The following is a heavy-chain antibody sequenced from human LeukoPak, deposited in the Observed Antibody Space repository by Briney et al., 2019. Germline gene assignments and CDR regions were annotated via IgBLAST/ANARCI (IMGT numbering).Heavy chain of an antibody. D-gene: IGHD5-12*01. CDR2: IYYSGTT. V-gene: IGHV4-39*01. Sequence: PSETLSLTCTVSGGSISSGSYYWGWIRQPPGKGLEWIGSIYYSGTTYYNPSLKSRVTISVDTSKNQFSLKLSSVTAADTALYYCARGLHSRPRQFDIVATIYYFDYWGQGTLVTVSS. CDR1: GGSISSGSYY. J-gene: IGHJ4*02. CDR3: ARGLHSRPRQFDIVATIYYFDY.